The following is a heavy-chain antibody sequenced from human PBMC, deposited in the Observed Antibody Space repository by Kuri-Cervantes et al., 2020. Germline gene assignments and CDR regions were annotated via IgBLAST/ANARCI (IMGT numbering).Heavy chain of an antibody. J-gene: IGHJ6*03. D-gene: IGHD4-23*01. V-gene: IGHV3-30*02. CDR2: IQYNGNTK. CDR1: GFDFSGRG. Sequence: GGSLRLSCTASGFDFSGRGMHWVRQAPGKGLDWVAFIQYNGNTKFYTDSVKGRFTISRDNAKNSLYLQMNSLRAEDTAVYYCARAVEGAMDVWGKGTTVTVSS. CDR3: ARAVEGAMDV.